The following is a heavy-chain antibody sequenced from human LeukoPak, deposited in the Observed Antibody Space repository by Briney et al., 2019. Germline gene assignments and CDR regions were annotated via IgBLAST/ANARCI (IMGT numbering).Heavy chain of an antibody. CDR2: IYHSGST. J-gene: IGHJ4*02. CDR1: GYSISSGYY. D-gene: IGHD6-13*01. CDR3: ARVTGYVMEDYFDY. V-gene: IGHV4-38-2*02. Sequence: SETLSLTCTVSGYSISSGYYWGWIRPPPGKGLEWIGSIYHSGSTYYNPSLKSRVTISVDTSKNQFSLGLSSVTAAGTAVYYCARVTGYVMEDYFDYWGQGTLVTVSS.